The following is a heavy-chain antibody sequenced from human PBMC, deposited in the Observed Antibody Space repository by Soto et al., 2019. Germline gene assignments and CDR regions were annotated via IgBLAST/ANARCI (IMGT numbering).Heavy chain of an antibody. CDR2: ISSSSSYT. CDR3: AREGYSSSWAAALDY. V-gene: IGHV3-11*06. J-gene: IGHJ4*02. Sequence: VQLVESGGGLAQPGGSLRLSCVASGFTFSDYYMSWIRQAPGKGLEWVSYISSSSSYTNYADSVKGRFTISRDNAKNSLYLQMNSLRAEDTAVYYCAREGYSSSWAAALDYWGQGTLVTVSS. CDR1: GFTFSDYY. D-gene: IGHD6-13*01.